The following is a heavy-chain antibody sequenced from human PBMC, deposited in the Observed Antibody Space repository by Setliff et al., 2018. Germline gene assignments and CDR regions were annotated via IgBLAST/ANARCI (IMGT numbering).Heavy chain of an antibody. CDR1: GYTFTGSH. D-gene: IGHD3-22*01. CDR2: INPDSGGT. CDR3: ARINFYVSSGYYYAPDY. V-gene: IGHV1-2*02. Sequence: ASVKVSCKASGYTFTGSHIHWVRQAPGQGVEWMGWINPDSGGTNYAQQFRGRVTMTRDPSIGTAYMELSGLRSDDTAVYYCARINFYVSSGYYYAPDYWGQGTLVTVSS. J-gene: IGHJ4*02.